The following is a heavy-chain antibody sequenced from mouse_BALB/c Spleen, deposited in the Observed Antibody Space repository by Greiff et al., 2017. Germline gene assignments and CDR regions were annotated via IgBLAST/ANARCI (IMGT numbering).Heavy chain of an antibody. V-gene: IGHV2-2*02. J-gene: IGHJ4*01. CDR1: GFSLTSYG. CDR3: ARGGYYKNAMDY. D-gene: IGHD2-3*01. CDR2: IWSGGST. Sequence: VKLVESGPGLVQPSQSLSITCTVSGFSLTSYGVHWVRQSPGKGLEWLGVIWSGGSTDYNAAFISRLSISKDNSKSQVFFKMNSLQANDTAIYYCARGGYYKNAMDYWGQGTSVTVSS.